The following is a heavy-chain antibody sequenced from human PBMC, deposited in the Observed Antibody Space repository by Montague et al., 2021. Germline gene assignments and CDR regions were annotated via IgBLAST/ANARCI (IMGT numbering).Heavy chain of an antibody. D-gene: IGHD6-19*01. V-gene: IGHV3-33*01. CDR3: VRGRPSWLDRGFDL. CDR1: GFTVTSYA. CDR2: IWFDGSNI. Sequence: FLRLSCAASGFTVTSYAMHWVRQAPGKGLEWVALIWFDGSNIKYADSVKGRFTISRDTPKNTLSLEMDCLTADDTAVYYCVRGRPSWLDRGFDLWGQGTLVTVSS. J-gene: IGHJ4*02.